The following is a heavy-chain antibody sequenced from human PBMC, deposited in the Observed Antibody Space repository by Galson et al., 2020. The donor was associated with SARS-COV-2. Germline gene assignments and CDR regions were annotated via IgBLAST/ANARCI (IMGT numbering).Heavy chain of an antibody. J-gene: IGHJ4*02. D-gene: IGHD3-9*01. CDR3: ARTAEYRTDWCAPVDY. V-gene: IGHV1-2*02. Sequence: ASVKVSCKASGYSFNAYYMHWVRQAPGQGLEWMGWIDPKTGGSNYAQKFQGRVTLTRDTSISSAFMEVRSLSSDDTAVYYCARTAEYRTDWCAPVDYWGQGTLVTVSS. CDR1: GYSFNAYY. CDR2: IDPKTGGS.